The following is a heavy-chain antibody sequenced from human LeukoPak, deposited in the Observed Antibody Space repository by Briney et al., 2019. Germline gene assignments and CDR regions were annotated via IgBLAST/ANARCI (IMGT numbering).Heavy chain of an antibody. Sequence: GASVKVSCRASGYTFTNYNIAWVRQAPGQGLEWVGWISAYNSNTKYAQKFQGRATMTTDTSTSTAYMELRSLRFDDTAIYYCARDGYFDSWGQGTLVTVSS. CDR2: ISAYNSNT. V-gene: IGHV1-18*01. CDR3: ARDGYFDS. J-gene: IGHJ4*02. CDR1: GYTFTNYN.